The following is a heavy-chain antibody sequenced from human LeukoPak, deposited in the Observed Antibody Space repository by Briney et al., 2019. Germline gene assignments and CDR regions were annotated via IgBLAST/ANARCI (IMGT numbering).Heavy chain of an antibody. CDR2: IYHSGDT. V-gene: IGHV4-38-2*02. J-gene: IGHJ4*02. D-gene: IGHD6-19*01. CDR1: GYSITSGYY. Sequence: SETLSLTCIVSGYSITSGYYWGWIRQPPGKGLEWIGSIYHSGDTYYNPSLKSRVTISVDTSKNQFSLKLDSVTAADTAVYYCARGTSSGWYYFDYWGQGTLVTVSS. CDR3: ARGTSSGWYYFDY.